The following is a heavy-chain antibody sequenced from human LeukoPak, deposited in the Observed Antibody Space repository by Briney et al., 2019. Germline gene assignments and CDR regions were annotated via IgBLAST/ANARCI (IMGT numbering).Heavy chain of an antibody. CDR3: AGGSSSWFDP. CDR2: IYYSGST. Sequence: PSETLSLTCTVSGGSISSSSYYWGWIRQPPGKGLEWIGSIYYSGSTYYNPSLKSRVTISVDTSKNQFSLKLNSVTAADTAVYYCAGGSSSWFDPWGQGTLVTVSS. D-gene: IGHD6-13*01. J-gene: IGHJ5*02. V-gene: IGHV4-39*07. CDR1: GGSISSSSYY.